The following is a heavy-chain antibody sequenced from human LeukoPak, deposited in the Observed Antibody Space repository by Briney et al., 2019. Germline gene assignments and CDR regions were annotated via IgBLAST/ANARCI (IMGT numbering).Heavy chain of an antibody. CDR3: ARGDRGGITIFGVARYAFDI. Sequence: ASVKVSCKASGGTFSSYAISWVRQAPGQGLEWMGGIIPIFGTANYAQKFQGRVTITADESTSTAYMELSSLRSEDTAVYYCARGDRGGITIFGVARYAFDIWGQGTMVTVSS. J-gene: IGHJ3*02. CDR1: GGTFSSYA. V-gene: IGHV1-69*13. CDR2: IIPIFGTA. D-gene: IGHD3-3*01.